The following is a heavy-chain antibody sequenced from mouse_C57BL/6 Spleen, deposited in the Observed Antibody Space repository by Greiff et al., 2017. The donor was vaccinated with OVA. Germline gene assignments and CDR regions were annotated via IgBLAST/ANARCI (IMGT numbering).Heavy chain of an antibody. CDR1: GYTFTSYW. Sequence: QVQLQQSGAELVKPGASVKMSCKASGYTFTSYWITWVKQRPGQGLEWIGDIYPGSGSTNYNEKFKSKATLTVDTSSSTAYMQLSSLTSEDSAVYYCARTSNFYAMDYWGQGTSVTVSS. CDR3: ARTSNFYAMDY. CDR2: IYPGSGST. D-gene: IGHD2-5*01. J-gene: IGHJ4*01. V-gene: IGHV1-55*01.